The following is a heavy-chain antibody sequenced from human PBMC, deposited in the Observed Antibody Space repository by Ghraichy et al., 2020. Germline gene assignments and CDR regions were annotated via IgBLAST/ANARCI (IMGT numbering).Heavy chain of an antibody. J-gene: IGHJ6*02. CDR1: GFTFSSYS. CDR2: ISSSSSYI. V-gene: IGHV3-21*01. D-gene: IGHD6-19*01. CDR3: AAGYSSGWYRLSYYYYYGMDV. Sequence: GGSLRLSCAASGFTFSSYSMNWVRQAPGKGLEWVSSISSSSSYIYYADSVKGRFTISRDNAKNSLYLQMNSLRAEDTAVYYCAAGYSSGWYRLSYYYYYGMDVWGQGTTVTVSS.